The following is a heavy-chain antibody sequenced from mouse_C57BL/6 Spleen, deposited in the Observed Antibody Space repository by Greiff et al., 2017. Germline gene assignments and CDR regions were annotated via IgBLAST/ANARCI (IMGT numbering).Heavy chain of an antibody. CDR3: ARGAYGPWFAY. Sequence: EVKLVESGPGLVKPSQSLSLTCSVTGYSITSGDYWNWIRQFPGNKLEWMGYISYDGSNNYNPSLKNRISITRDTSKNQFFLKLNSVTTEDTATYYCARGAYGPWFAYWGQGTLVTVSA. CDR1: GYSITSGDY. V-gene: IGHV3-6*01. CDR2: ISYDGSN. D-gene: IGHD1-1*02. J-gene: IGHJ3*01.